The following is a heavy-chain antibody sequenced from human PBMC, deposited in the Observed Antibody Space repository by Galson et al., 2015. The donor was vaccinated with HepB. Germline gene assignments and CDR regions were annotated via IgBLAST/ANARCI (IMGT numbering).Heavy chain of an antibody. CDR3: ARGGGDRYHFNWFDP. CDR1: VGSFSGYY. Sequence: SETLSLTCAVYVGSFSGYYWSWIRQPPGKGLEWIAEINHSGSTNYNPSLKRRVTISVDRSKNQFSLKLNSVTAADTAVYYCARGGGDRYHFNWFDPWGQGTLVTVSS. V-gene: IGHV4-34*01. CDR2: INHSGST. D-gene: IGHD1-14*01. J-gene: IGHJ5*02.